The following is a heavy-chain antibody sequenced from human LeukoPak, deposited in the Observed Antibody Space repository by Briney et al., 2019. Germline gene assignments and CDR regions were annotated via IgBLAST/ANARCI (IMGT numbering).Heavy chain of an antibody. CDR3: ASGGNWNRFDY. Sequence: SETLTLTCTVSGGPISSHYWSWIRQPPGEGLEWIGYIYYTGSTNYNPSLKSRVTISVDTSKNRFSLKLTSVTAADTAVYYCASGGNWNRFDYWGQGTVVTVSS. CDR1: GGPISSHY. V-gene: IGHV4-59*11. J-gene: IGHJ4*02. D-gene: IGHD4-23*01. CDR2: IYYTGST.